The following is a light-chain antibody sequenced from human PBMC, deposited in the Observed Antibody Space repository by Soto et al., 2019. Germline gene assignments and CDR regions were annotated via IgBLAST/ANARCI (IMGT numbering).Light chain of an antibody. J-gene: IGLJ1*01. V-gene: IGLV1-40*01. CDR2: GNS. Sequence: QPVLTQPPSVSGAPGQRVTISCTGSSSNIGAGYDVHWYQQLPGTAPKLLIYGNSNRPSGVPDRFSGSKSGTSASLAITGLQAEDEADYYCQSYDTYVFGTGTKVTVL. CDR3: QSYDTYV. CDR1: SSNIGAGYD.